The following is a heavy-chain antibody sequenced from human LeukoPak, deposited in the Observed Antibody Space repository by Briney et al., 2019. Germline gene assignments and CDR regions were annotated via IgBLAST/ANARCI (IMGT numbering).Heavy chain of an antibody. Sequence: GGSLRLSCAASGFTFSSYWMSWVRQAPGKGLEGVANIKQDGSEKYYVDSVKGRFTISRDNAKNSLYLQMNSLRAEDTAVCYCARDSGASYMDVWGKGTTVTVSS. CDR3: ARDSGASYMDV. CDR1: GFTFSSYW. J-gene: IGHJ6*03. V-gene: IGHV3-7*01. CDR2: IKQDGSEK.